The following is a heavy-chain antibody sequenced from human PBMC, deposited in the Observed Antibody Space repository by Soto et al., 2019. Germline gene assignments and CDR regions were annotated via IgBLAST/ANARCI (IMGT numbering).Heavy chain of an antibody. CDR1: GFAVSGNY. Sequence: MQLVESGGGLIQPGGSLTLSCAATGFAVSGNYMTWVRQPPRKGLEWVSVIYTDGTTYYADSIKGRFTISRDTSKNTVYLHMTTLGVDDTAVYYCVRAPFPAGTHTNNAFDLGGQGTMVAV. CDR3: VRAPFPAGTHTNNAFDL. J-gene: IGHJ3*01. CDR2: IYTDGTT. D-gene: IGHD1-26*01. V-gene: IGHV3-53*01.